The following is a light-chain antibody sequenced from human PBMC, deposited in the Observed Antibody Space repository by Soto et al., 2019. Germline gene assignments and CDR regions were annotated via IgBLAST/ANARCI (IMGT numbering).Light chain of an antibody. CDR2: GAS. CDR1: QSISSSY. Sequence: EVVLTQSPDTLSLSPGERATLSCRASQSISSSYLAWYQQKPGQAPRLLMFGASNRAAGIPDRFSGTGSGTDFPLTISRLEPEDFAVYYCQQCGSSLGIGGPMPWTFGQGTKVEIK. V-gene: IGKV3-20*01. CDR3: QQCGSSLGIGGPMPWT. J-gene: IGKJ1*01.